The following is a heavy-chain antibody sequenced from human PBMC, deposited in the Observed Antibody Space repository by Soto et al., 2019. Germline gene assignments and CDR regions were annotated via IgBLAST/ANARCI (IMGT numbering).Heavy chain of an antibody. J-gene: IGHJ4*02. CDR3: ARSYSSSWYGTPFFDY. CDR1: GGTFSSYA. V-gene: IGHV1-69*13. Sequence: AASVKVSCKASGGTFSSYAISWVRQAPGQGLEWMGGIIPIFGTANYAQKFQGRVTITADESTSTAYMELSSLRSEDTAVYYCARSYSSSWYGTPFFDYWGQGTLVTVSS. D-gene: IGHD6-13*01. CDR2: IIPIFGTA.